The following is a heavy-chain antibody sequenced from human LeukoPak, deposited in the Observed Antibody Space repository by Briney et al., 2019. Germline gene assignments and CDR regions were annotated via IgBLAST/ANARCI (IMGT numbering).Heavy chain of an antibody. Sequence: ASVKVSCKASGYTFTSYDINWVRQATGQGLEWMGWVNPNSGNTGYAQKFQGRVTMTRNTSISTAYMELSSLRSEDTAVYYCARGPEYCSSTSCSNNWFDPWGQGTLVTVSS. J-gene: IGHJ5*02. D-gene: IGHD2-2*01. CDR3: ARGPEYCSSTSCSNNWFDP. CDR2: VNPNSGNT. CDR1: GYTFTSYD. V-gene: IGHV1-8*01.